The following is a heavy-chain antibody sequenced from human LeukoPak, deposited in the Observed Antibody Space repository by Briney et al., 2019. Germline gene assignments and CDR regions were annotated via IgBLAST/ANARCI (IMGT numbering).Heavy chain of an antibody. CDR1: GGTFSSYG. V-gene: IGHV1-18*01. CDR2: ISAYNGNT. CDR3: ARGDSSGSWRRNWFDP. Sequence: ASVKVSCKASGGTFSSYGISWVRQAPGQGLEWMGWISAYNGNTNYAQKLQGRVTMTTDTSTSTAYMELRGLRSDDTAVYYCARGDSSGSWRRNWFDPWGQGTLVTVSS. J-gene: IGHJ5*02. D-gene: IGHD3-22*01.